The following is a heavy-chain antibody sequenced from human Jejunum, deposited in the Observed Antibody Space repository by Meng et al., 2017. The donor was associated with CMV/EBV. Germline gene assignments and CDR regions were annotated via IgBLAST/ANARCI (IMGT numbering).Heavy chain of an antibody. CDR2: TRFAGLHS. J-gene: IGHJ4*02. D-gene: IGHD3-22*01. CDR3: AKERRLGSTYYFDSSGYYFDS. Sequence: YDMHCVRQAPGKGLECVAFTRFAGLHSYNADSVRRRFTSSRDNSQNTLYLQMNRLSAEDTAVYYCAKERRLGSTYYFDSSGYYFDSWGQGSLVTVSS. V-gene: IGHV3-30*02. CDR1: YD.